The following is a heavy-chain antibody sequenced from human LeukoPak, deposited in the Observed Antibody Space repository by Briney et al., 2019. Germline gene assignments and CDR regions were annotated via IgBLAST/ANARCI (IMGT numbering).Heavy chain of an antibody. CDR3: ARDGAIFDSSGYYFLW. Sequence: ASVKVSCKASIGTFSRSGISWVRQAPGQGLEWMGGIIPSFGTANYAQKFQGRVRITADESTSTAYLELTSLRSEDTAIYYCARDGAIFDSSGYYFLWWGQGTLVTVSS. CDR2: IIPSFGTA. J-gene: IGHJ4*02. CDR1: IGTFSRSG. D-gene: IGHD3-22*01. V-gene: IGHV1-69*13.